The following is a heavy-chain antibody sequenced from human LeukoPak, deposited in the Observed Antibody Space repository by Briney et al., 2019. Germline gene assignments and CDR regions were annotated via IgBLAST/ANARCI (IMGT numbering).Heavy chain of an antibody. CDR1: GGTFSSYA. CDR2: IIPTFGTA. D-gene: IGHD1-26*01. V-gene: IGHV1-69*01. Sequence: ASVKVSCKASGGTFSSYAISWVRQAPGQGLEWMGGIIPTFGTANYAQKFQGRVTITADESTSTAYMELSSLRSEDTAVYYCARAHSTVGALDYWGQGTLVTVSS. J-gene: IGHJ4*02. CDR3: ARAHSTVGALDY.